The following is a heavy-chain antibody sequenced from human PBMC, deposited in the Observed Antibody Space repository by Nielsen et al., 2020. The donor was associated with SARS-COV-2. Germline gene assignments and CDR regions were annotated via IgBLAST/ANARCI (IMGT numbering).Heavy chain of an antibody. CDR3: ARDRTMAPPGYYGMDV. D-gene: IGHD4/OR15-4a*01. Sequence: SETLSLTCTVSGGSINSSSYYWGWIRQPPGKGLEWIGNIHYSGSTYSNPFLKSRVTISVDTSKNQFSLKLSSVTAADTAVYYCARDRTMAPPGYYGMDVWGQGTTVTVSS. CDR1: GGSINSSSYY. J-gene: IGHJ6*02. V-gene: IGHV4-39*07. CDR2: IHYSGST.